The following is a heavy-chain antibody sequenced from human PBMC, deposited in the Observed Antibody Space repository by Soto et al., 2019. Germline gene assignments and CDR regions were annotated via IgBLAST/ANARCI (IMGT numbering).Heavy chain of an antibody. J-gene: IGHJ4*02. Sequence: EVRLVESGGGLVQPGGSLRLSCAASGITISNYPMSWVRQPPGKALDWVSGISGSRDTTYYADSAKGRFTISKAISKNSLFLQLDRLRVEDSALYFCVKDDGGYPSTAPHWGQGTLVTVSP. D-gene: IGHD4-17*01. CDR1: GITISNYP. CDR2: ISGSRDTT. V-gene: IGHV3-23*04. CDR3: VKDDGGYPSTAPH.